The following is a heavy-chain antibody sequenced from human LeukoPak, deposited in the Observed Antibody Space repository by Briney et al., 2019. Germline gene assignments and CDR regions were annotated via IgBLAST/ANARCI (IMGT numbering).Heavy chain of an antibody. J-gene: IGHJ6*02. CDR2: ISSSGSTI. V-gene: IGHV3-48*03. D-gene: IGHD3-16*01. CDR1: GFTFSSYD. Sequence: PGGSLRLSCAASGFTFSSYDMNWVRQAPGKGLEWVSYISSSGSTIYYADSVKGRFTISRDNAKNSLYLQMNSLRAEDTAVYYCARGGTYYYYYGMDVWGQGTTVTVSS. CDR3: ARGGTYYYYYGMDV.